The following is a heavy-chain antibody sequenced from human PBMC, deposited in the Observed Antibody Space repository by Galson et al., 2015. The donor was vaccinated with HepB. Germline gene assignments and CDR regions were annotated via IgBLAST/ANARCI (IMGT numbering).Heavy chain of an antibody. CDR2: ISVYKGRT. Sequence: SVKVSCKASGYTFTYNGISWVRQGPGQGLDWMGWISVYKGRTTYAQTFQDRVSLTTNTSTRTAYLELRSLRSDDTAVYYCGRVLGDTSDYYSGIYYFVMDIRGQGTTVIVSS. D-gene: IGHD2-21*01. CDR1: GYTFTYNG. J-gene: IGHJ6*02. CDR3: GRVLGDTSDYYSGIYYFVMDI. V-gene: IGHV1-18*04.